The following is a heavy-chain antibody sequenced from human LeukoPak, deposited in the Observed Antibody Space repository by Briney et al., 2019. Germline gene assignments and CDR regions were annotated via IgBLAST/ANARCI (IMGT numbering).Heavy chain of an antibody. J-gene: IGHJ2*01. CDR1: GGSFSGYY. CDR3: ARGRGAAAGNQKQRKNWYFDL. CDR2: INHSGST. Sequence: PSETLSLTCAVYGGSFSGYYWSWIRQPPEKGLEWIGEINHSGSTNYNPSLKSRVTISVDTSKNQFSLKLSSVTAADTAVYYCARGRGAAAGNQKQRKNWYFDLWGRGTLVTVSS. V-gene: IGHV4-34*01. D-gene: IGHD6-13*01.